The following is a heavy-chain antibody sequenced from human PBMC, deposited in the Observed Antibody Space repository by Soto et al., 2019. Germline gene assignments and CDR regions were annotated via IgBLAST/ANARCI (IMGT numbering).Heavy chain of an antibody. CDR1: GFTFSDSA. CDR3: TRHVDCSGGSCYSGYYYYMDV. V-gene: IGHV3-73*01. J-gene: IGHJ6*03. D-gene: IGHD2-15*01. Sequence: GGSLRLSCAASGFTFSDSAMHWVRQASGKGLEWVGRIRSKPNTDATAYAASVKGRFTISRDDSKNTAYLQMNSLKTEDTAVYYCTRHVDCSGGSCYSGYYYYMDVWGKGTTVTVSS. CDR2: IRSKPNTDAT.